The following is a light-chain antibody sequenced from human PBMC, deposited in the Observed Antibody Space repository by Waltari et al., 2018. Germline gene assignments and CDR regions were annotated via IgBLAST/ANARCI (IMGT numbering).Light chain of an antibody. V-gene: IGLV2-23*02. CDR1: SSDVGSYNL. Sequence: QSALTQPASVSGSPGQSITISCTGTSSDVGSYNLVSWYHQHPGKAPNVMIYEVSKWPSGVASRCSGSKSGNTASLTISGLQAEDEADYYCCSYAGSSTYVFGTGTKVTVL. J-gene: IGLJ1*01. CDR2: EVS. CDR3: CSYAGSSTYV.